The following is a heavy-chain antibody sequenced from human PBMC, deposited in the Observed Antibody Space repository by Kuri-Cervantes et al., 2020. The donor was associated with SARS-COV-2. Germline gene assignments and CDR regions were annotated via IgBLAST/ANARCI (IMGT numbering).Heavy chain of an antibody. V-gene: IGHV2-5*02. J-gene: IGHJ6*02. CDR1: GFSLSTNGVG. CDR2: IYWDDDK. CDR3: ARTPYYYGSGSYYPRYYYYGMDV. Sequence: SGPTLVKPTQTLTLTCTFSGFSLSTNGVGVGWIRQPPGKALEWPALIYWDDDKRYSPSLKSRLTISKDTSKSQVVLTMTNMDPVDTATYYCARTPYYYGSGSYYPRYYYYGMDVWGQGTTVTVSS. D-gene: IGHD3-10*01.